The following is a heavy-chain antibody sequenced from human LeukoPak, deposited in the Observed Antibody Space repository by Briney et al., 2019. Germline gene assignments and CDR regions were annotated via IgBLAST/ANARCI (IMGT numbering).Heavy chain of an antibody. D-gene: IGHD3-22*01. CDR3: TTYYYDSSGYYP. J-gene: IGHJ5*02. Sequence: WGSLRLSCAASGFTFSNAWMSWVRQAPGKGLEWVGRIKSKTDVGTTDYAAPVKGRFTISSDDSKNTLYLQMNSLKTEDTAVYYCTTYYYDSSGYYPWGQGTLVTVSS. CDR2: IKSKTDVGTT. CDR1: GFTFSNAW. V-gene: IGHV3-15*01.